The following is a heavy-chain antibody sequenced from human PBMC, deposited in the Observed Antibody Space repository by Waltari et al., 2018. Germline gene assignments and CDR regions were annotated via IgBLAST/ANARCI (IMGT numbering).Heavy chain of an antibody. CDR2: IYTSGST. J-gene: IGHJ5*02. D-gene: IGHD1-26*01. CDR1: GGSISSYY. CDR3: ARDEPIVGATTIWFDP. V-gene: IGHV4-4*07. Sequence: QVQLQESGPGLVKPSETLSLTCTVSGGSISSYYWSWIRQTAGKGLEWIGRIYTSGSTNYNPSLKSRVTMSVDTSKNQFSLKLSSVTAADTAVYYCARDEPIVGATTIWFDPWGQGTLVTVSS.